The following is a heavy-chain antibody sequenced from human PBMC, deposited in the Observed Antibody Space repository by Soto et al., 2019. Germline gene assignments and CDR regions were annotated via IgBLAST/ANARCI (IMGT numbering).Heavy chain of an antibody. Sequence: SETLSLTCTVSGGSISGYYWSWIRQSPGKGLELIGYIYYSGSTNYNPSLKSRVTMSLDTSRNQFSLYLRSVTAADTAVYYCARSITIFETDYWGQGTLVTVSS. CDR3: ARSITIFETDY. J-gene: IGHJ4*02. V-gene: IGHV4-59*08. D-gene: IGHD3-3*01. CDR2: IYYSGST. CDR1: GGSISGYY.